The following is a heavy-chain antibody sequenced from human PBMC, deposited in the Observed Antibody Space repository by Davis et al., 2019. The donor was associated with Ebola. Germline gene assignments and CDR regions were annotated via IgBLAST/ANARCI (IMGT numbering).Heavy chain of an antibody. D-gene: IGHD4-17*01. V-gene: IGHV3-74*01. Sequence: HTGGSLRLSCAASGFTFSNYWMHWVRQAPGKGLVWVSRINRDESGTTYADSVKGRFTISRDNAKNMLYLQMDSLRVEDTAVYYCARGGRTTFDYWGQGTLVTVSS. CDR3: ARGGRTTFDY. CDR2: INRDESGT. CDR1: GFTFSNYW. J-gene: IGHJ4*02.